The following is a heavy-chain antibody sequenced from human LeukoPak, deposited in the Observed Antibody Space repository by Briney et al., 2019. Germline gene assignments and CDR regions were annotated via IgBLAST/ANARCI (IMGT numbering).Heavy chain of an antibody. CDR1: GGSITGYY. V-gene: IGHV4-59*12. D-gene: IGHD3-9*01. J-gene: IGHJ4*02. Sequence: SETLSLTCTVSGGSITGYYWTWIRQPPGKGLEWIGYIYYSGSTNYNPSLKSRVTISVDTSRNQFSLKLSSVTAADTAVYYCARVNYDILTGYYIPFDYWGQGTLVTVSS. CDR2: IYYSGST. CDR3: ARVNYDILTGYYIPFDY.